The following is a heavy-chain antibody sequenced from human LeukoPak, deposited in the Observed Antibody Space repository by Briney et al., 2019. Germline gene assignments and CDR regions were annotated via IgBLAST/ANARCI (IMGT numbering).Heavy chain of an antibody. CDR1: GFTFSSYW. Sequence: PGGSLRLSCAASGFTFSSYWMSWVRQAPGKGLEWVANIQRGGNEKYYVNSVKGRFTTSRDNAKNSLYLQMNSLRAEDTAVYYCARDLRYYDSSGFPSAIMDVWGKGTTVTVSS. V-gene: IGHV3-7*01. CDR2: IQRGGNEK. CDR3: ARDLRYYDSSGFPSAIMDV. J-gene: IGHJ6*04. D-gene: IGHD3-22*01.